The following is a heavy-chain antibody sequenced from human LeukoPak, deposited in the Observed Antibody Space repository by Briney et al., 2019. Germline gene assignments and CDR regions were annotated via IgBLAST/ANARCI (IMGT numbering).Heavy chain of an antibody. CDR1: GFTFSSYG. V-gene: IGHV3-30*18. Sequence: TGGSLRLSCAASGFTFSSYGMHWVRQAPGKGLEWVAVISYDGSNKYYADSVKGRFTISRDNSKNTLYLQMNSLRAADTAVYYCAKGTEMATIYRGDQFDYWGQGTLVTVSS. D-gene: IGHD5-24*01. CDR2: ISYDGSNK. CDR3: AKGTEMATIYRGDQFDY. J-gene: IGHJ4*02.